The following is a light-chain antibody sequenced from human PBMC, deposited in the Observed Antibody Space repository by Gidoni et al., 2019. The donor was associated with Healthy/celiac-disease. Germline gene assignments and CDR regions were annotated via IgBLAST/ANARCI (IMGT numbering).Light chain of an antibody. J-gene: IGKJ4*01. CDR3: QQRSNWPLT. V-gene: IGKV3-11*01. CDR1: QSVSSY. CDR2: DAS. Sequence: EIVLTQSPATLSWSLGERATRSCRASQSVSSYLAWYQQKPGQAPRLLIYDASNRATGIPARFSGSGSGTDFTLTISSLEPEEFAVYYCQQRSNWPLTFGGGTKVEIK.